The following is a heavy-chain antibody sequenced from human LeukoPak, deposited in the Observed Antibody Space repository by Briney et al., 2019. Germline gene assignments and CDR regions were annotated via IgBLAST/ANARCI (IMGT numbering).Heavy chain of an antibody. J-gene: IGHJ6*02. D-gene: IGHD1-26*01. CDR3: ARVEWELLYYYGMDV. Sequence: ASVKASCKASGYTFTSYDINWVRQATGQGLEWMGWMNPNSGNTGYAQKFQGRVTMTRNTSISTAYMELSSLRSEDTAVYYCARVEWELLYYYGMDVWGQGTTVTVSS. V-gene: IGHV1-8*01. CDR1: GYTFTSYD. CDR2: MNPNSGNT.